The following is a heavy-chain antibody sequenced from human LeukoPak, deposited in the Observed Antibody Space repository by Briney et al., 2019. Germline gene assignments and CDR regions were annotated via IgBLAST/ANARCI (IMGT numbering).Heavy chain of an antibody. V-gene: IGHV3-7*01. D-gene: IGHD2-2*01. Sequence: GGSLRLSCAASGFIFSSYWMSWVRQAPGKGLEWVANIKQDGSDKSYVDSVKGRFTISRDNAKNSLYLQMNSLRAEDTAVYYCARDIVVVPAAMPAYYYYGMDVWGQGTTVTVSS. CDR1: GFIFSSYW. CDR3: ARDIVVVPAAMPAYYYYGMDV. CDR2: IKQDGSDK. J-gene: IGHJ6*02.